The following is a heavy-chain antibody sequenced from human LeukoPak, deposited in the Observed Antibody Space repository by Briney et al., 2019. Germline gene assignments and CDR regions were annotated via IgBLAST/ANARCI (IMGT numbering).Heavy chain of an antibody. CDR2: INTNTGNP. J-gene: IGHJ4*02. CDR1: GYTFTSYA. Sequence: ALVKVSCKASGYTFTSYAINWVRQAPGQGLEWMGWINTNTGNPTYAQGFTGRFVFSSDTSVSMAYLQINSLKSEDTAVYYCARSAVGRADFWGQGTLVTVSS. V-gene: IGHV7-4-1*04. D-gene: IGHD6-13*01. CDR3: ARSAVGRADF.